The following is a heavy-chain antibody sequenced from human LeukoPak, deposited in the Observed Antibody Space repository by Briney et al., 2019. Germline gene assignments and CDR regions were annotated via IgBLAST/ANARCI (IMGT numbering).Heavy chain of an antibody. D-gene: IGHD5-18*01. CDR1: GYTFTGYY. J-gene: IGHJ4*02. V-gene: IGHV1-2*02. Sequence: ASVKVSCKASGYTFTGYYMHWVRQAPGQGLEWMGWINPNSGGTNYAQKFQGRVTMTRDTSISTAYMELSRLRSDDTAVYYCARDGEDTAMVSFDYWGQGTLVTVSS. CDR3: ARDGEDTAMVSFDY. CDR2: INPNSGGT.